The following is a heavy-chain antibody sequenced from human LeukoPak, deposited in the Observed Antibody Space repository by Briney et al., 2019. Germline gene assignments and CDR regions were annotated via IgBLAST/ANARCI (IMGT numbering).Heavy chain of an antibody. CDR2: IKSEGEGATT. J-gene: IGHJ6*04. Sequence: PGGSLRLSCVSSGFNIGTAWMSWVRQAPGKGLEWLGHIKSEGEGATTDYAAPAKGRFAISRDDSKNMIYLQMSSLKIDDTAIYYCIAHFPYFYGFDVWGKGTTVTVSS. D-gene: IGHD3-3*02. CDR1: GFNIGTAW. V-gene: IGHV3-15*01. CDR3: IAHFPYFYGFDV.